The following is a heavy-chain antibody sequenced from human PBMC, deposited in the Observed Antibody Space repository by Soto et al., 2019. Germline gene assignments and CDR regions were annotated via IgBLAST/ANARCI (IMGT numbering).Heavy chain of an antibody. J-gene: IGHJ4*02. CDR1: GYTFINYY. Sequence: QVQLVQSGAEVKKPGASVKLSCKASGYTFINYYIHWVRQAPGQGLEWMGIFNPTSGSTNYAQKFQGRVTLNMDTSTRTVYMELSSLRFDDTAMYYCARDLAAGDYWGQGTLVTVSS. CDR3: ARDLAAGDY. D-gene: IGHD6-13*01. CDR2: FNPTSGST. V-gene: IGHV1-46*01.